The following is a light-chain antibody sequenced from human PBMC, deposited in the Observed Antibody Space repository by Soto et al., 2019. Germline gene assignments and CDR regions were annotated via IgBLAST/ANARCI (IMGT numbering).Light chain of an antibody. CDR2: GNS. CDR1: SSNIGAGYD. V-gene: IGLV1-40*01. J-gene: IGLJ2*01. Sequence: QSVLTQPPSVSGAPGQRVTISCTGSSSNIGAGYDVHWYQQLPGTAPKLLIYGNSNRPSGVPDRFSGSKSGTSASLAITGLRADYEADYYCQSYDSSLSALFGGGTKLTVL. CDR3: QSYDSSLSAL.